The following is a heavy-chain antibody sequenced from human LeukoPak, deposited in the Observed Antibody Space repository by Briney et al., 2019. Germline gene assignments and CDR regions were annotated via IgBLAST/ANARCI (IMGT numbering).Heavy chain of an antibody. CDR2: IYYNGIT. CDR1: GGSISSYY. D-gene: IGHD3-10*01. Sequence: SETLSLTCTVSGGSISSYYWNWIRQPPGKGLEWIGYIYYNGITNYNPSLKSRVTISADTSENQFSLKLRSATAADTAVYYCARHEYNYGSGTYYYYGLDVWGQGTTVTVSS. CDR3: ARHEYNYGSGTYYYYGLDV. J-gene: IGHJ6*02. V-gene: IGHV4-59*08.